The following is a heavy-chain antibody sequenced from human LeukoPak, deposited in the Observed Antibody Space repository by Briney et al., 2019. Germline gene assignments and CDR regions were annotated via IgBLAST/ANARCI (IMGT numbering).Heavy chain of an antibody. V-gene: IGHV1-69*02. CDR1: GGTFSSYT. CDR2: IIPILGIA. CDR3: ASGLSGSLDGDY. Sequence: SVTVSCTASGGTFSSYTISWVRQAPGQGLEWMGRIIPILGIANYAQKFQGRVTITADKSTSTAYMELSSLRSEDTAVYYCASGLSGSLDGDYWGQGTLVTVSP. D-gene: IGHD1-26*01. J-gene: IGHJ4*02.